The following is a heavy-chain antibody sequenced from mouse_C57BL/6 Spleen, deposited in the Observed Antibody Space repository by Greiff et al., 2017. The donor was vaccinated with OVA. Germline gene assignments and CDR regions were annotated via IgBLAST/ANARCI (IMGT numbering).Heavy chain of an antibody. J-gene: IGHJ2*01. V-gene: IGHV3-6*01. Sequence: EVKLVESGPGLVKPSQSLSLTCSVTGYSITSGYYWNWIRQFPGNKLEWMGYISYDGSNNYNPSLKNRISITRDTSKNQFFLKLNSVTTEDTATYYCARGREDFDYWGQGTTLTVSS. CDR3: ARGREDFDY. CDR1: GYSITSGYY. CDR2: ISYDGSN.